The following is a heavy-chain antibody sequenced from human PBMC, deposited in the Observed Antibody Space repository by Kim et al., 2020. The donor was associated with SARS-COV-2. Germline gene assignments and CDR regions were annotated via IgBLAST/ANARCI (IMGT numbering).Heavy chain of an antibody. D-gene: IGHD5-12*01. Sequence: ASVKVSCKTSGYTFSSYGISWVRQAPGQGLEWMGWINSYNGNTYYAQKSQGRVTMTTEASTSTVYMELRSLRSDDTALYYCARDPGRYGYNTLFDYYYYGMDAWGQGTTVTVSS. V-gene: IGHV1-18*04. J-gene: IGHJ6*02. CDR3: ARDPGRYGYNTLFDYYYYGMDA. CDR2: INSYNGNT. CDR1: GYTFSSYG.